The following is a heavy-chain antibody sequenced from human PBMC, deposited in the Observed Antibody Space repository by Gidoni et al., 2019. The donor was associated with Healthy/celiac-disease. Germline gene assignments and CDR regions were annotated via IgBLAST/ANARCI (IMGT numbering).Heavy chain of an antibody. V-gene: IGHV1-69*06. J-gene: IGHJ3*02. Sequence: FSIYAISWVRQAPGQGLEWMGGIIPIFGTANYAQKFQGRVTITADKSKSTAYMVLSSLRSEDTAVYYCARDLDYYDSSGYYYGGPDAFDIWGQGTMVTVSS. CDR1: FSIYA. CDR2: IIPIFGTA. CDR3: ARDLDYYDSSGYYYGGPDAFDI. D-gene: IGHD3-22*01.